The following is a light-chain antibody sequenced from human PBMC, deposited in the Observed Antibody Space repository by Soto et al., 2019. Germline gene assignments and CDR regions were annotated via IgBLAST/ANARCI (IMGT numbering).Light chain of an antibody. J-gene: IGKJ3*01. CDR1: QGISNF. V-gene: IGKV1-27*01. Sequence: DIQMTQSPTSLSASVGDRVTITCRASQGISNFVAWYQQKPGKAPKLLIYAASTLQSGVPSRFSGSGSGTVFTLTINSLQPEDVATYSCQKYSSVPVFGPGTKVEIK. CDR3: QKYSSVPV. CDR2: AAS.